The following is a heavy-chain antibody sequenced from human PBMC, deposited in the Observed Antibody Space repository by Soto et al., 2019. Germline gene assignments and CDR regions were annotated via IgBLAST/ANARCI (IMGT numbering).Heavy chain of an antibody. CDR1: GFTFSDYY. D-gene: IGHD2-21*02. Sequence: PGGSLRLSCAASGFTFSDYYMSWIRQAPGKGLEWVSYISSSSSYTNYADSVKGRFTISRDNAKNSLYLQMNSLRAEDTAVYYCARDRGAYCGGDCYSGPLDYWGQGTLVTVSS. CDR3: ARDRGAYCGGDCYSGPLDY. CDR2: ISSSSSYT. J-gene: IGHJ4*02. V-gene: IGHV3-11*06.